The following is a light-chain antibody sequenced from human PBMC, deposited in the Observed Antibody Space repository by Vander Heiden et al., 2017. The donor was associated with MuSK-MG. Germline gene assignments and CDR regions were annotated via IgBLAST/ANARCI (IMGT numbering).Light chain of an antibody. V-gene: IGLV3-19*01. Sequence: SSELTQAPAVSVALGQTVRFTFQGDSLRSYYASRYQQKPGQAPVLVIYGNNKRHAGIPERFSGSSSGNTATLTITGAQAEDEADYYCNAPDSSGNHVVFGGGTKLTVL. CDR3: NAPDSSGNHVV. J-gene: IGLJ3*02. CDR1: SLRSYY. CDR2: GNN.